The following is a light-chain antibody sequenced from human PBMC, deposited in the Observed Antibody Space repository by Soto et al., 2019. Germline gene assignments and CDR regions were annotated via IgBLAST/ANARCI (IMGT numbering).Light chain of an antibody. J-gene: IGKJ3*01. V-gene: IGKV3-11*01. Sequence: EIVLTQSPDTLSLSPGERATLSCRASQSVRSSLAWYQQKPGQAHRLLIYDASNRATGIPARFSGSGSGTDFTLTIGSLEPEDFAVYYCQQRSNWPPEVTFGPGTKVDIK. CDR2: DAS. CDR3: QQRSNWPPEVT. CDR1: QSVRSS.